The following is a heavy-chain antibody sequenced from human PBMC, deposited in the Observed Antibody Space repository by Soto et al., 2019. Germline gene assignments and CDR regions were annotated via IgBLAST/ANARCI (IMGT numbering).Heavy chain of an antibody. J-gene: IGHJ6*02. CDR3: ARLGWIQLWAYGMDV. CDR2: ISSSSSTI. CDR1: GFTFSSYS. D-gene: IGHD5-18*01. Sequence: EVQLVESGGGLVQPGGSLRLSCAASGFTFSSYSMNWVRQAPGKGLEWVSYISSSSSTIYYADSVKGRFTISRDNAKNSLYLQMKSLRDEDTAVYYCARLGWIQLWAYGMDVWGQGTTVTVSS. V-gene: IGHV3-48*02.